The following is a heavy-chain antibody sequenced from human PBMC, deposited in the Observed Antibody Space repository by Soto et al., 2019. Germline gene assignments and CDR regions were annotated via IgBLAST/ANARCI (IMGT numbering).Heavy chain of an antibody. CDR2: INPAGTIT. CDR3: TSDTFGLRDT. CDR1: GFPFSHYW. J-gene: IGHJ5*02. Sequence: LRLSCAASGFPFSHYWMHWVRQTPGKGLVWVSRINPAGTITNYADSVEGRFTISRDNADSALFLQMNSLSAEDTAIYYCTSDTFGLRDTWGQGTLVTVSS. V-gene: IGHV3-74*01. D-gene: IGHD3-16*01.